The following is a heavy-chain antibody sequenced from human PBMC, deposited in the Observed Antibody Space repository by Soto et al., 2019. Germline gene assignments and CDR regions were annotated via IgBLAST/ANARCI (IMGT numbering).Heavy chain of an antibody. D-gene: IGHD4-17*01. CDR3: AREDGDYVSRGDPDY. CDR1: GGSISSADYY. Sequence: QVQLQESGPGLVKPSQTLSLTCNVSGGSISSADYYWSWIRHTTGKGLEWIGYIYYSGSTYYNPSLKSRVTISVDTSKNQFSLKLSSVTAADTAVYYCAREDGDYVSRGDPDYWGQGTLVTVSS. V-gene: IGHV4-30-4*01. CDR2: IYYSGST. J-gene: IGHJ4*02.